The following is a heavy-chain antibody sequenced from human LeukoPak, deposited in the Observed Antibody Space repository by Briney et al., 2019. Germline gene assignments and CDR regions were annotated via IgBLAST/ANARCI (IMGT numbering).Heavy chain of an antibody. CDR1: GGSIRSTTYY. J-gene: IGHJ5*02. CDR2: IYYSGNT. D-gene: IGHD1-1*01. V-gene: IGHV4-39*07. CDR3: ARVAGTTSNWFDP. Sequence: SETLSLTCSVSGGSIRSTTYYWGWIRQPPGKGLEWIGSIYYSGNTYYSPSLMSRVTISVDTSKNQFSLNLSSVTAADTAVYYCARVAGTTSNWFDPWGQGTLVTVSS.